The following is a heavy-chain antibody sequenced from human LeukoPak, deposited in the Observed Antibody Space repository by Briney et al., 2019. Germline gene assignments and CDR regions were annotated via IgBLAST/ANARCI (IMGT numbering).Heavy chain of an antibody. D-gene: IGHD2-2*01. CDR3: ARDRLVNPCSSTTCHHNWFDP. CDR2: ISAGNGDT. J-gene: IGHJ5*02. V-gene: IGHV1-3*01. CDR1: GYTFISYA. Sequence: ASVKVSCKATGYTFISYAIHWVRQAPGQMLEWMGWISAGNGDTKYSQKFQGRVTITRDTSASMAYMELSSLRSEDTAVYYCARDRLVNPCSSTTCHHNWFDPWGQGTLVTVSS.